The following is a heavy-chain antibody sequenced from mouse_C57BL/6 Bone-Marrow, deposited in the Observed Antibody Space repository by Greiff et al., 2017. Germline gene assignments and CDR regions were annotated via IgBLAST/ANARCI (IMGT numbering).Heavy chain of an antibody. CDR3: ARGDYYGSPYAMDY. D-gene: IGHD1-1*01. CDR1: GYTFTSYW. V-gene: IGHV1-50*01. CDR2: IDPSDSYT. J-gene: IGHJ4*01. Sequence: VQLQQPGAELVKPGASVKLSCKASGYTFTSYWMQWVNQRPGQGLEWIGEIDPSDSYTNYNQKFKGNATLTVDTSSSTAYMQLSSLTSEDSAVYYCARGDYYGSPYAMDYWGQGPSVTVSS.